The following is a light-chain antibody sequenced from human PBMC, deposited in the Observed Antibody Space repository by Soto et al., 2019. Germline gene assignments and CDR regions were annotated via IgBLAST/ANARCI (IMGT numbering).Light chain of an antibody. V-gene: IGLV2-14*01. J-gene: IGLJ2*01. CDR2: EVS. CDR3: CSYTSSTSAV. Sequence: QSALTQPASVSGSPGQSITISCTGTSSDVGRYNYVSWFQQHPGKAPKLMIFEVSTRPSGVSNRFSGSKSGNTASLTISGLQIKDEADYYCCSYTSSTSAVFGGGTKLTVL. CDR1: SSDVGRYNY.